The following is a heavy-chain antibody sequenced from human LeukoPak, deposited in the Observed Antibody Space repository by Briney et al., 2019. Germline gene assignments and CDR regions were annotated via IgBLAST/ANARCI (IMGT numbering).Heavy chain of an antibody. CDR2: IYWNDDN. V-gene: IGHV2-5*01. Sequence: KESGPTLVKPTQTLTLTCTFSGFSLSTRGVGVGWIRQPTGMALDWLALIYWNDDNRYSPSLKSRVTITKDTSKNQVVLTMTNMDPVDTATDYCAHIYSNYDFWSGYPGNASDVWGQGTMVTVSS. CDR1: GFSLSTRGVG. CDR3: AHIYSNYDFWSGYPGNASDV. J-gene: IGHJ3*01. D-gene: IGHD3-3*01.